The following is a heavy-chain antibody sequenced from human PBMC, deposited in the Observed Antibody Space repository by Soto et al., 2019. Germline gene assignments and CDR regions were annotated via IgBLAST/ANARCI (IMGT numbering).Heavy chain of an antibody. D-gene: IGHD2-15*01. Sequence: PSQTLSLTCAISGDSVSSNSAAWNWIRQSPSRGLEWLGRTYYRSKWYNDYAVSVKSRITINPDTSKNQFSLQLNSVTPEDTAVYYCARDNVGYCSGGSCYAQFDPWGQGTLVTVSS. J-gene: IGHJ5*02. CDR1: GDSVSSNSAA. V-gene: IGHV6-1*01. CDR3: ARDNVGYCSGGSCYAQFDP. CDR2: TYYRSKWYN.